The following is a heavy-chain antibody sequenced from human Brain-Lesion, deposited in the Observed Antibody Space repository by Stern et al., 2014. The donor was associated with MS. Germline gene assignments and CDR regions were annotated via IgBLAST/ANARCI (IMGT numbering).Heavy chain of an antibody. CDR1: GLTLSGYA. Sequence: VQLVESGGGVAKPGGSLRLACAPSGLTLSGYAMHWVRQAPGKGLEWVAGTSFDVSKKYYADSVKGRFTISRDKSNNTLYLQVNSLRAEDTAVYYCARENGYYDSSTFPPHFDYWGQGTLVTVSS. CDR2: TSFDVSKK. V-gene: IGHV3-30*01. CDR3: ARENGYYDSSTFPPHFDY. J-gene: IGHJ4*02. D-gene: IGHD3-22*01.